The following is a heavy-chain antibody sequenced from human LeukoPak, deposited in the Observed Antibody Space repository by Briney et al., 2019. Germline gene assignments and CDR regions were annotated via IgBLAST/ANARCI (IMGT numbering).Heavy chain of an antibody. J-gene: IGHJ3*02. CDR1: GFTLTNFG. CDR3: ALIFGVGSDAFDI. V-gene: IGHV3-21*01. CDR2: VSASSSYI. Sequence: GGSLRLSCAASGFTLTNFGMDWVRQAPGKGLGWVSSVSASSSYIYYADSVKGRFTISRDNSKNTLYLQMNSLRAEDTAVYYCALIFGVGSDAFDIWGQGTMVTVSS. D-gene: IGHD3-3*01.